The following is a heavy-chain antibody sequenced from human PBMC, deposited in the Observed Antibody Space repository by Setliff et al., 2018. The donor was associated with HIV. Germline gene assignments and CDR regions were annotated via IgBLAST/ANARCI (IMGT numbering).Heavy chain of an antibody. Sequence: ASVKVSCKVSGYTLTEVSMHWVRQAPGEGLEWMGGLDPEDVKTIYAQKFQGRVSMTEDTSTDTASMELRSLRFDDTAVYYCAIVRRIITFGGLVGLVQSLYYFHFWGHGTLVTVSS. CDR1: GYTLTEVS. CDR3: AIVRRIITFGGLVGLVQSLYYFHF. V-gene: IGHV1-24*01. CDR2: LDPEDVKT. J-gene: IGHJ4*01. D-gene: IGHD3-16*02.